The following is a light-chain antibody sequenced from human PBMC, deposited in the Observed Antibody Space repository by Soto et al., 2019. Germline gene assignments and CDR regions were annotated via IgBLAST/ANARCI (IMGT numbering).Light chain of an antibody. J-gene: IGLJ2*01. V-gene: IGLV2-14*01. Sequence: QSALTQPASVSGSPGQSITISCTGTSSDVGGYKYVSWYQQHPGKAPKLIIYEVSNRPSGVSNRFSGSKSGNTASLTISGLQAEDEADYYCSSCTSTSAVVFGGGTQLTVL. CDR3: SSCTSTSAVV. CDR1: SSDVGGYKY. CDR2: EVS.